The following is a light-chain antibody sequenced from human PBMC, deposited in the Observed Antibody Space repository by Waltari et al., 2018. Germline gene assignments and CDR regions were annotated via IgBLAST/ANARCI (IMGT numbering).Light chain of an antibody. CDR3: QQYKNWIT. V-gene: IGKV3D-15*01. Sequence: EIVMTQSRATLSVSPGERATLSCRASESVSRNLYWYKQRHGQAPRLLIYGASTSATGTPSRCSGSGSGTDFTLTSIILQYDDVADYYCQQYKNWITFGQGTRLEIK. J-gene: IGKJ5*01. CDR1: ESVSRN. CDR2: GAS.